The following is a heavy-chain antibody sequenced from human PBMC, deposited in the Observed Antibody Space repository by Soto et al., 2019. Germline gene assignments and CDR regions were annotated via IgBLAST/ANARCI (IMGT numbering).Heavy chain of an antibody. CDR3: ARDLVIQTTTGGVDF. V-gene: IGHV1-18*01. CDR1: GYTFSSYG. CDR2: ISGYNGNT. Sequence: QFQLVQSGAEVKTPGASVKVSCKASGYTFSSYGISWVRQAPGQGLEWMGWISGYNGNTNYAQKFQDRVNLTTATSRNRADMELRSLRSDDTAVYYCARDLVIQTTTGGVDFWGQGTLVTVSS. J-gene: IGHJ4*02. D-gene: IGHD3-16*02.